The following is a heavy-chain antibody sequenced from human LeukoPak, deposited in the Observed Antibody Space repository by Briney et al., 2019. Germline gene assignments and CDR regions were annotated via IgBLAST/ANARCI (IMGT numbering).Heavy chain of an antibody. CDR2: ISYDGSNK. J-gene: IGHJ4*02. V-gene: IGHV3-30-3*01. Sequence: GGSLRLSCAASGFTFSTYAMHWVRQAPGKGLEWVAVISYDGSNKYYADSVKGRFTISRDNSKNTLYLQMNSLRAEDTAVYYCARASAAMMIMVDYWGQGTLVTVSS. CDR1: GFTFSTYA. CDR3: ARASAAMMIMVDY. D-gene: IGHD2-8*01.